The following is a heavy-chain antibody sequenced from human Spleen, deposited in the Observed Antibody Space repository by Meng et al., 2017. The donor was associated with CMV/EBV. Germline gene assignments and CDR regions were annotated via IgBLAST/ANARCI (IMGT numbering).Heavy chain of an antibody. J-gene: IGHJ6*02. CDR2: IKQDESEK. V-gene: IGHV3-7*01. CDR1: GINLSSYW. CDR3: ARDSPIEYSSSSLYYYYGMDV. D-gene: IGHD6-6*01. Sequence: GESLKISCAVSGINLSSYWMTWVRQAPGKGLEWVANIKQDESEKYYVDSVKGRFTISKDNAKNSLYLQMNSLRAEDTAVYYCARDSPIEYSSSSLYYYYGMDVWGQGTTVTVSS.